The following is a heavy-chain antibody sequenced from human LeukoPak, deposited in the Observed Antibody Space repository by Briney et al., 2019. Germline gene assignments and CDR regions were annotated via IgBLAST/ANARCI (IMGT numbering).Heavy chain of an antibody. CDR3: ARQRGVLLWFGYDY. J-gene: IGHJ4*02. V-gene: IGHV2-5*02. CDR2: IYWDDDK. Sequence: SGPTLVKPTQTLTLTCTFSGFSLSTSGVGVGWIRQPPGKALEWLALIYWDDDKRYSPSLKSRLTITKDTSKNQVVLTMTNMDPVDTATYYCARQRGVLLWFGYDYWGQGTLVTVSS. CDR1: GFSLSTSGVG. D-gene: IGHD3-10*01.